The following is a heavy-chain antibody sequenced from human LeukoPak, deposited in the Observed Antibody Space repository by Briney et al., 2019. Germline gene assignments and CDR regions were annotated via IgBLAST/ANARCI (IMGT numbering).Heavy chain of an antibody. CDR3: ARDRVWSGYPYYYYGMDV. V-gene: IGHV1-18*01. D-gene: IGHD3-3*01. Sequence: ASVKVSCKASGYTFTSYGISWVRQAPGQGLEWMGWISAYNGNTNYAQKLQGRVTTTTDTSTSTAYMELRSLRSDDTAVYYCARDRVWSGYPYYYYGMDVWGQGTTVTVSS. CDR1: GYTFTSYG. CDR2: ISAYNGNT. J-gene: IGHJ6*02.